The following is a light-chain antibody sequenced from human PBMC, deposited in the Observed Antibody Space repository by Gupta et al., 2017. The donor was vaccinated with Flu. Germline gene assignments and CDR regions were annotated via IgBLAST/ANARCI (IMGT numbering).Light chain of an antibody. J-gene: IGKJ3*01. CDR3: QQSFSKPFT. CDR1: QSISNY. Sequence: DIQMTQSPSSLSASVGDRVTITCRASQSISNYLNWYQQEPGKAPKVLIYGASSLQGGGPSRFSGSGSGTEFTLTISSLQPEDFVTYYCQQSFSKPFTFGPGTKVEIK. CDR2: GAS. V-gene: IGKV1-39*01.